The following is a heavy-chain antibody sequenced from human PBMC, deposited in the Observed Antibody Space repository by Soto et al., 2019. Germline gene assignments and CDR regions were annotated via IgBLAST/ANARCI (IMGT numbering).Heavy chain of an antibody. D-gene: IGHD1-7*01. J-gene: IGHJ4*02. CDR1: GYSFLTYW. Sequence: GESLQISCMGSGYSFLTYWIGWVRQMPGKDPEWIGLIYPDDSETRYSPSFQGRVTMSVDTAITTTYLQGDILQASDTGTYYSTRGAARPVPSPTQRHLDLVGLHWGQGTPVTDSS. V-gene: IGHV5-51*01. CDR2: IYPDDSET. CDR3: TRGAARPVPSPTQRHLDLVGLH.